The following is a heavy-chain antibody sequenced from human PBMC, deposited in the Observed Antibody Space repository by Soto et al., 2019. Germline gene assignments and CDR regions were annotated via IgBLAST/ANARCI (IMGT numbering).Heavy chain of an antibody. Sequence: PGGSLRLSCVASAFTFSDYWMCWARQAPGRGLEWVANIRQDGGQKYYMDSARGRFTISRDNAKNSLYLQMNSLRAEDTAVYYCARVENKTTAVYYYFMDVWGKGTTVTVSS. J-gene: IGHJ6*03. CDR3: ARVENKTTAVYYYFMDV. V-gene: IGHV3-7*01. D-gene: IGHD4-4*01. CDR2: IRQDGGQK. CDR1: AFTFSDYW.